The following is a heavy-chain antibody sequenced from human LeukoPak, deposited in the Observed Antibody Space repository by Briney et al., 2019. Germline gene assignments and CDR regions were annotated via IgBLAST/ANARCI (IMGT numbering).Heavy chain of an antibody. CDR1: GFTFSNYG. J-gene: IGHJ3*01. Sequence: GGTLRLSCETSGFTFSNYGMTWVRQAPGKGLEWVSTVSGTSDRTYYVDSVKGRFTISRDNSENTLYLQMNSLRAEDTAVYYCAKLGYTGSYSLPFWGQGTMVTVSS. CDR2: VSGTSDRT. CDR3: AKLGYTGSYSLPF. D-gene: IGHD1-26*01. V-gene: IGHV3-23*01.